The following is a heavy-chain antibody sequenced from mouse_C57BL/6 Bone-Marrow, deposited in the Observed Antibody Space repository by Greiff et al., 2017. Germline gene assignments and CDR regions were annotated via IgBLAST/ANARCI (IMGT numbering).Heavy chain of an antibody. D-gene: IGHD4-1*01. CDR3: ARSLTGTGAY. J-gene: IGHJ2*01. V-gene: IGHV1-81*01. Sequence: VQGVESGAELARPGASVKLSCKASGYTFTSYGISWVKQRTGQGLEWIGEIYPRSGNTYYNEKFKGKATLTADKSSSTAYMELRSLTSEDSAVYFCARSLTGTGAYWGQGTTLTVSS. CDR1: GYTFTSYG. CDR2: IYPRSGNT.